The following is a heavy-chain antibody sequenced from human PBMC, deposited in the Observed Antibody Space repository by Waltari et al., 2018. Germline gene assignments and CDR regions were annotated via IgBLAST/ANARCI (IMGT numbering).Heavy chain of an antibody. CDR3: ARVWSSSWVYDAFDI. Sequence: QVQLQESGPGLVKPSQTLSLTCTVSGGSISSGSYYWSWIRQPAGKGLGWIGRIYTIGSTNYNPSLKSLVTLSVYTSKNQFSLKLSSVTAADTAVYYCARVWSSSWVYDAFDIWGQGTMVTVSS. D-gene: IGHD6-13*01. CDR2: IYTIGST. V-gene: IGHV4-61*02. CDR1: GGSISSGSYY. J-gene: IGHJ3*02.